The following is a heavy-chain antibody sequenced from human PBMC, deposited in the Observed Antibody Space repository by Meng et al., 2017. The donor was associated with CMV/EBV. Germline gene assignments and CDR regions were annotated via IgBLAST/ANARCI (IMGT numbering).Heavy chain of an antibody. CDR1: GGSISSGYYY. CDR2: IYYSGST. D-gene: IGHD2-2*02. CDR3: AREAGPYCSSTSCYTYVDY. J-gene: IGHJ4*02. V-gene: IGHV4-30-4*08. Sequence: SETLSLTCTVSGGSISSGYYYWSWLRQPPGKGLEWNGYIYYSGSTYYNPTLKSHVTISVDTSKNQFTLKLNSVTAAGTAVYYCAREAGPYCSSTSCYTYVDYWGQGTLVTVSS.